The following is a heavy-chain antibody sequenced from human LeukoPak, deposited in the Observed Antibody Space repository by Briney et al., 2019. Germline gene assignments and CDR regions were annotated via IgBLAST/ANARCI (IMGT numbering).Heavy chain of an antibody. CDR1: GYTFTSYG. CDR3: ARAVADVLRFLEWLPDAFDI. Sequence: ASVKVSCKASGYTFTSYGISWVRQAPGQGLEWMGWISAYNGNTNYAQKLQGRVTMTTDTSTSTAYMELRSLRSDDTAVYYCARAVADVLRFLEWLPDAFDIWGQGTMVTVSS. J-gene: IGHJ3*02. CDR2: ISAYNGNT. D-gene: IGHD3-3*01. V-gene: IGHV1-18*01.